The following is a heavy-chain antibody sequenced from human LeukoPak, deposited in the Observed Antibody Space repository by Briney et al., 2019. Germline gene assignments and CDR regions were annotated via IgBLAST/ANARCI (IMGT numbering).Heavy chain of an antibody. CDR3: AKDGGQQWLTNYYSYGMDV. V-gene: IGHV1-18*01. CDR2: IKTYNGDT. D-gene: IGHD6-19*01. CDR1: GYTFTTYG. J-gene: IGHJ6*02. Sequence: ASVKVSCRASGYTFTTYGINWVRQAPGQGLEWMGWIKTYNGDTNTAQKFLDRIIMTTDKSTGTAYMELRGLRSDDTAVYYCAKDGGQQWLTNYYSYGMDVWGQGTTVIVSS.